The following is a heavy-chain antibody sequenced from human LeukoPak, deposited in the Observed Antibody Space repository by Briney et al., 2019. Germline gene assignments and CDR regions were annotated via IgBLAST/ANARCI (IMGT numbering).Heavy chain of an antibody. Sequence: PSETLSLTCTISRGSISTYYWSWIRQTPGTTLEWIGNIHYTGRTRYNPSLESRVTMSLDTPKNEFSLRQTSMTAADSAVYYCARGRPDPQNSDYWDYWGQGILVTVSS. J-gene: IGHJ4*02. CDR3: ARGRPDPQNSDYWDY. CDR1: RGSISTYY. D-gene: IGHD3-22*01. V-gene: IGHV4-59*13. CDR2: IHYTGRT.